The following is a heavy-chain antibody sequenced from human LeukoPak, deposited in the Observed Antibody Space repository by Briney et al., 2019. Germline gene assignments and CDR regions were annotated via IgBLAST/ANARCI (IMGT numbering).Heavy chain of an antibody. Sequence: PGGSLRLSCAASGFTFSSYSMNWVRQAPGKGLEWVSSISSSSSYIYYADSVKGRFTISRDNAKNSLYLQMNSLRAEDTAVYYCARDEGWDPNAFDIWGQGTMVTVSS. CDR3: ARDEGWDPNAFDI. D-gene: IGHD1-26*01. CDR1: GFTFSSYS. V-gene: IGHV3-21*01. J-gene: IGHJ3*02. CDR2: ISSSSSYI.